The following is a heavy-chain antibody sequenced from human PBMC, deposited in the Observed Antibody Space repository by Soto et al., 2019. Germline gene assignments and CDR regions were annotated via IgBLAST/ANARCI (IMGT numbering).Heavy chain of an antibody. D-gene: IGHD2-15*01. CDR2: ISYSGST. CDR3: ARVDEGYCSGGRCYPYRYYYGMDV. J-gene: IGHJ6*02. V-gene: IGHV4-31*03. CDR1: GGSISSGGYY. Sequence: HSETMSLTCTVSGGSISSGGYYWSWIRQLPGKGLEWIGYISYSGSTYYTPSLKSRLTISADTSKNQFSLKLSSVSAADTAVYYCARVDEGYCSGGRCYPYRYYYGMDVWGQGTTVTVSS.